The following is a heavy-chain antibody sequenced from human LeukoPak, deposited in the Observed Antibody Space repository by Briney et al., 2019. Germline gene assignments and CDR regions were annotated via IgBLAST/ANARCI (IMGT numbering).Heavy chain of an antibody. D-gene: IGHD3-3*01. CDR2: IIGSSTYI. J-gene: IGHJ6*02. CDR1: GFTFSSYS. CDR3: ARDLDGSTSYGMDV. Sequence: GGSLRLSCAASGFTFSSYSVNWVRQAPGKGLEWVSSIIGSSTYIYYADSVKGRFTISRDNAKNSLYLQMNSLRAEDTAVYYCARDLDGSTSYGMDVWGQGTTVTVSS. V-gene: IGHV3-21*01.